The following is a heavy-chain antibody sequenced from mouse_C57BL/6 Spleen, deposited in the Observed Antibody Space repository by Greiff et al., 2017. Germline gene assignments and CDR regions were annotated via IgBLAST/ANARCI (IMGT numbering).Heavy chain of an antibody. J-gene: IGHJ3*01. Sequence: EVHLVESGGGLVKPGGSLKLSCAASGFTFSSYTMSWVRQTPEKRLEWVATISGGGGNTYYPDSVKGRFTISRDNAKNTLYLQMSSLRSEDTALYYCARQGTAQATLADWGQGTLVTVSA. V-gene: IGHV5-9*01. CDR3: ARQGTAQATLAD. CDR2: ISGGGGNT. D-gene: IGHD3-2*02. CDR1: GFTFSSYT.